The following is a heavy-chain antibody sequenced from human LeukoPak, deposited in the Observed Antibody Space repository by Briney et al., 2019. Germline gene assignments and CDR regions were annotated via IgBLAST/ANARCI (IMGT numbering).Heavy chain of an antibody. V-gene: IGHV1-2*02. D-gene: IGHD3-22*01. CDR3: ARERIVVVITKPLDI. J-gene: IGHJ3*02. CDR2: INPNSGGT. CDR1: YXXTGYX. Sequence: YXXTGYXMXXXRQAPGQGLEWMGWINPNSGGTNYAQKFQGRVTMTRDTSISTAYMELSRLRSDDTAVYYCARERIVVVITKPLDIWGQGTMVTVSS.